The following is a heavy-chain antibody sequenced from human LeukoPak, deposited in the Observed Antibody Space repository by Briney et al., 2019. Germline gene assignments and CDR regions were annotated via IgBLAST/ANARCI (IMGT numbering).Heavy chain of an antibody. V-gene: IGHV3-74*01. Sequence: GGSLRLSCAASGFTFSSYTMKWVRQAPGKGLVWVSHIKYDGSATNYADSVKGRFTISRDNAKNTLYLQMNSLRAEDTAVYYCVSGSLQSGYNFDYWGQGALVTVSS. CDR3: VSGSLQSGYNFDY. J-gene: IGHJ4*02. CDR1: GFTFSSYT. D-gene: IGHD3-3*01. CDR2: IKYDGSAT.